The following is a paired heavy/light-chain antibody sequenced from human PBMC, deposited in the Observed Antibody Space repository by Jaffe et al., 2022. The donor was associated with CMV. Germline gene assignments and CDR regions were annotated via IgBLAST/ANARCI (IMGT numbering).Light chain of an antibody. V-gene: IGKV3-11*01. CDR1: QSVTRY. CDR3: QQRSNRPWT. Sequence: EIVLTQSPATLSLSPGERATLSCRASQSVTRYLAWYQQKPGQAPGLLIYDTSNRATGIPARFSGSGSETDFTLTISSLEPEDFAVYYCQQRSNRPWTFGQGTKVELK. CDR2: DTS. J-gene: IGKJ1*01.
Heavy chain of an antibody. CDR2: ISSGSGTYI. CDR3: ARDGGSSWGGWFDP. V-gene: IGHV3-21*01. CDR1: GFTFSSYS. J-gene: IGHJ5*02. Sequence: EVQLVESGGGLVKPGGSLRLSCAASGFTFSSYSMNWVRQAPGKGLEWVSSISSGSGTYINYADSVKGRFTISRDNAENSLYLQMNSLRAEDTAVYYCARDGGSSWGGWFDPWGQGTLVTVSS. D-gene: IGHD2-15*01.